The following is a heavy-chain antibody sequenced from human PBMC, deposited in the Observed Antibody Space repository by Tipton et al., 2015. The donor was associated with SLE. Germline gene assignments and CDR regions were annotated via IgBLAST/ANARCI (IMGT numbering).Heavy chain of an antibody. J-gene: IGHJ4*02. CDR1: GGSISSSSYY. D-gene: IGHD5-12*01. CDR2: IYYSGST. CDR3: ARVSRGYSGYEWAGFFDY. V-gene: IGHV4-39*06. Sequence: TLSLTCTVSGGSISSSSYYWGWIRQPPGKGLEWIGSIYYSGSTYYNPSLKSRVPISVDTSKNQFAVKLTSVTAADTAVYHCARVSRGYSGYEWAGFFDYWGQGALVTVSS.